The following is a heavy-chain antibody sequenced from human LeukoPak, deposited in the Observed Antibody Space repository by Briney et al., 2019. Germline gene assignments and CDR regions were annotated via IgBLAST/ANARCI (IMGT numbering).Heavy chain of an antibody. Sequence: PSETLSLTCAVSGYSISSGYYWGWIRQPPGKGLEWIGSIYHSGSTYYNPSLKSRVTISVDTSKNQFSLKLSSVTAADTAVYYCPRPGSGNYYAYWGQGTLVTVSS. J-gene: IGHJ4*02. CDR1: GYSISSGYY. CDR2: IYHSGST. V-gene: IGHV4-38-2*01. CDR3: PRPGSGNYYAY. D-gene: IGHD3-10*01.